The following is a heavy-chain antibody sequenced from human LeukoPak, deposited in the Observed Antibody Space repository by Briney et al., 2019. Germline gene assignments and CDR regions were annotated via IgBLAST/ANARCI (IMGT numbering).Heavy chain of an antibody. Sequence: ASVKVSCKASGYTFTSYGISWVRQAPGQGLEWMGWISAYNGNTNYAQKLRGRVTMTTDTSTSTAYMELRSLRSDDTAVYYCARDSPDYYDSSGAFDYWGQGTLVTVSS. CDR1: GYTFTSYG. CDR3: ARDSPDYYDSSGAFDY. CDR2: ISAYNGNT. V-gene: IGHV1-18*01. J-gene: IGHJ4*02. D-gene: IGHD3-22*01.